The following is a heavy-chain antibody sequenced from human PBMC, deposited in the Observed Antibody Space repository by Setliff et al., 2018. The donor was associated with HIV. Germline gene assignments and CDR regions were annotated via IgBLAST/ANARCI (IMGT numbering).Heavy chain of an antibody. J-gene: IGHJ4*02. D-gene: IGHD3-16*01. Sequence: PGGSLRLSCAAAGFTFSNAWMTWVRQAPGKGLEWVSRIKSDGTTIDYAGSVKGRFTISRDNAKNSVYLQMHSLRVEDTAVYYCAAVPWGHSSLIIDHWGQGTPVTVSS. CDR2: IKSDGTTI. CDR3: AAVPWGHSSLIIDH. V-gene: IGHV3-74*01. CDR1: GFTFSNAW.